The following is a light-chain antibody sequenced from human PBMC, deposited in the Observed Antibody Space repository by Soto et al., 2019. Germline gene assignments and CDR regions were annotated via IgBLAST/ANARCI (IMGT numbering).Light chain of an antibody. CDR2: DAS. CDR3: QQRSKWPT. Sequence: EMALTQAPATLSLSPGERATLSCRARQSVSRYLVWYQQKRGQAHRLLIYDASNRATGIPARFSGSGSGTDFTLTISSLEPEDFAVYYCQQRSKWPTFGGGTKVEIK. J-gene: IGKJ4*01. CDR1: QSVSRY. V-gene: IGKV3-11*01.